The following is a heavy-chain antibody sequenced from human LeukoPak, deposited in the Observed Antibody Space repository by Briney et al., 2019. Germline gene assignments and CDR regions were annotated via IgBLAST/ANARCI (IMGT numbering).Heavy chain of an antibody. V-gene: IGHV4-39*07. Sequence: KPSETLSLTCTVSGGSISSSSYYWGWIRQPPGKGLEWIGSIYYSGSTYYNPSLKSRVTISVDTSKNQFSLKLSSVTAADTAVYYCARDTITMVRGPRENWFDPWGQGTLVTVSS. CDR2: IYYSGST. CDR3: ARDTITMVRGPRENWFDP. D-gene: IGHD3-10*01. CDR1: GGSISSSSYY. J-gene: IGHJ5*02.